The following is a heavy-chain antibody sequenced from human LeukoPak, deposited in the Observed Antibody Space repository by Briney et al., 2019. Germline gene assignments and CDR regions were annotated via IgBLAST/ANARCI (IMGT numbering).Heavy chain of an antibody. CDR3: ARVDQGYCSGGSCWYMDV. J-gene: IGHJ6*03. CDR2: INPNSGGT. CDR1: GYTFTGYY. Sequence: GASVKVSCKASGYTFTGYYMHWVRQAPGQGLEWMGWINPNSGGTNYAQKFQGRVTMTRDTSISTAYMELSRLRSDDTAVYYCARVDQGYCSGGSCWYMDVWGKGTTVTVSS. D-gene: IGHD2-15*01. V-gene: IGHV1-2*02.